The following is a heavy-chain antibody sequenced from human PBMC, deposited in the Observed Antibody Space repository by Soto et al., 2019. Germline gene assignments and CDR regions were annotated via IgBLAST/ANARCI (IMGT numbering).Heavy chain of an antibody. D-gene: IGHD6-13*01. CDR3: ASTLLLDSSSWYVPDFDY. V-gene: IGHV1-18*01. CDR1: GYTFTSYG. CDR2: ISAYNGNT. J-gene: IGHJ4*02. Sequence: QVQLVQSGAEVKKPGASVKVSCKASGYTFTSYGISWVRQATGQGLEWMGWISAYNGNTNYAQKLQGRVTMTTDTSTSTAYMELRSLRSDDTAVYYCASTLLLDSSSWYVPDFDYWGQGTLVTVSS.